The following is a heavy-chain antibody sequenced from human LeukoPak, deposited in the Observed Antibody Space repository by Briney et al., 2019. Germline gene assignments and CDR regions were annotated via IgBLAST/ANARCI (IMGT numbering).Heavy chain of an antibody. CDR1: GFTFSSYA. D-gene: IGHD6-13*01. Sequence: GGSLRLSCAASGFTFSSYAMNWVRQAPGRGLEWVSAISGSGGSTYYADSVKGRFTISRDNSKITLYLQMSSLRAEDTAIYYCAKGSDSGYSSRFCDYWGQGTLVTVSS. J-gene: IGHJ4*02. V-gene: IGHV3-23*01. CDR3: AKGSDSGYSSRFCDY. CDR2: ISGSGGST.